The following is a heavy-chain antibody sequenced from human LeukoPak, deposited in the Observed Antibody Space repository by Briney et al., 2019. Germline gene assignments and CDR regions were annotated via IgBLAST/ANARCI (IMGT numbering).Heavy chain of an antibody. CDR1: GGTFSSYA. D-gene: IGHD3-16*01. Sequence: SVKVSCKASGGTFSSYAISWVRQAPGQGLEWMGRIIPIFGIANYAQKFQGRVTITADKSTSTAYMELSSLRSEDTAVYYCARGDYYYYYYGMDDWGQGTTVTVSS. J-gene: IGHJ6*02. CDR3: ARGDYYYYYYGMDD. V-gene: IGHV1-69*04. CDR2: IIPIFGIA.